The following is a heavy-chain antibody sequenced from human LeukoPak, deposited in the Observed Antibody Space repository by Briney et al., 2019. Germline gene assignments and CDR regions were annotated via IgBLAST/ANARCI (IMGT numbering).Heavy chain of an antibody. CDR1: GGSITRYY. V-gene: IGHV4-59*12. J-gene: IGHJ5*02. D-gene: IGHD5-12*01. CDR2: IYYRGTT. CDR3: ARGWYIVATIRYGDYRSNWFDP. Sequence: SETLSLTCTVSGGSITRYYWSWIRQPPGKGLEWLGYIYYRGTTNYNPSLKSRVTISVDTSKNQFSLKLSSVTAADTAVYYCARGWYIVATIRYGDYRSNWFDPWGQGTLVTVSS.